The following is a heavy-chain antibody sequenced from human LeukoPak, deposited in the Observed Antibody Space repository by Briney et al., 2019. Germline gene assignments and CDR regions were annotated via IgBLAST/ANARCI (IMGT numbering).Heavy chain of an antibody. J-gene: IGHJ4*02. D-gene: IGHD5-24*01. Sequence: GGTLRLSCAASGFTFSSYAMSWVRQAPGKGLEWVSAISGSGGSTYYADSVKGRFTISRDNSKNTLYLQMNSLRAEDTAVYYCAKCLEWLQCAFDYWGQGTLVTVSS. CDR1: GFTFSSYA. V-gene: IGHV3-23*01. CDR3: AKCLEWLQCAFDY. CDR2: ISGSGGST.